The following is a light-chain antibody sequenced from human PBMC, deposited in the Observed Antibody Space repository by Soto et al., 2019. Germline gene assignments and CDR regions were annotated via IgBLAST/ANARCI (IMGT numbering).Light chain of an antibody. Sequence: EVVLTQSPGTLSLSPGERATLSCRASHSVSSSYLAWYQQKPGQAPRLLIYGASSRATGIPDRFSGSGSGTEFTLTISRLQSEDFAVYYCQQYNNWPPWTFGQGTKVDI. CDR3: QQYNNWPPWT. V-gene: IGKV3-20*01. CDR2: GAS. J-gene: IGKJ1*01. CDR1: HSVSSSY.